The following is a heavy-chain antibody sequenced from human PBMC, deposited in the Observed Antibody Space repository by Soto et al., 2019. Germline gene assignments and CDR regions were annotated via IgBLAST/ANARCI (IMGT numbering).Heavy chain of an antibody. CDR3: ASQAGGYSYGPFDY. D-gene: IGHD5-18*01. V-gene: IGHV4-39*01. J-gene: IGHJ4*02. CDR1: GSSIRRSTYY. CDR2: ISYDGST. Sequence: SETLSLTCTDSGSSIRRSTYYWDWIRQSPGKGLEWIGSISYDGSTYYNPSLKSRVTISVDTSRNQFSLKVNYVTAADAAVYFCASQAGGYSYGPFDYWGQGALVTVSS.